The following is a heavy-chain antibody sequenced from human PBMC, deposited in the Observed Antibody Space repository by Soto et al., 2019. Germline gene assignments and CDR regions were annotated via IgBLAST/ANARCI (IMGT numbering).Heavy chain of an antibody. CDR1: GFTFSSYA. J-gene: IGHJ4*02. CDR2: ISGSGGST. CDR3: AKDDSAGYSSGWTFDY. Sequence: GGSLRLSCAASGFTFSSYAMSWVRQAPGKGLEWVSAISGSGGSTYYADSVKGRFTISRDNSKNTLYLQMNSLRAEDTAVYYCAKDDSAGYSSGWTFDYWGQGTLVTVSS. V-gene: IGHV3-23*01. D-gene: IGHD6-19*01.